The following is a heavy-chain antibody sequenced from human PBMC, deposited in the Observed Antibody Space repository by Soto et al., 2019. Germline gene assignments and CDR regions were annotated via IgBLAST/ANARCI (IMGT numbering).Heavy chain of an antibody. CDR2: MYSGGST. CDR3: ARRSSGWYFDY. Sequence: EVQLVESGGGLVQPGGSLRLSCAASGLTVSSNYMSWVRQAPGKGLEWVSVMYSGGSTYYADSVKGRFIISRDNYKNTLYLQMDSLRVEDTAVYYCARRSSGWYFDYWGQGTLVTVSS. D-gene: IGHD6-19*01. CDR1: GLTVSSNY. V-gene: IGHV3-66*01. J-gene: IGHJ4*02.